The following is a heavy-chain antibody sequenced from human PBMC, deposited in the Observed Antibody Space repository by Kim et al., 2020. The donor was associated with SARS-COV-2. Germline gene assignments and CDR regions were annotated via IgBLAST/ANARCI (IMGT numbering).Heavy chain of an antibody. D-gene: IGHD3-22*01. J-gene: IGHJ4*02. Sequence: SETLSLTCAVYGGSFSGYYWSWIRQPPGKGLEWIGEINHSGSTNYNPSLKSRVTISVDTSKNQFSLKLSSVTAADTAVYYCARGRRIYDSSGSRPGIYDYWGQGTLVTVSS. CDR2: INHSGST. CDR1: GGSFSGYY. CDR3: ARGRRIYDSSGSRPGIYDY. V-gene: IGHV4-34*01.